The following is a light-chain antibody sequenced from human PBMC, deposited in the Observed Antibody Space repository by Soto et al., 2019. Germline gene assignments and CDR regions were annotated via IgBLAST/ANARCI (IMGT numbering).Light chain of an antibody. CDR3: KTWGTGILL. CDR2: VHNDGSH. Sequence: QPVLTQSPSASASLGASVTITCTLSSGHSQYAISWHQQQPEPGPRFLMKVHNDGSHIQGGGIPDRFSGSASWAERYLTISRLQSEGEADVYCKTWGTGILLFGGGTKVTVL. V-gene: IGLV4-69*01. CDR1: SGHSQYA. J-gene: IGLJ3*02.